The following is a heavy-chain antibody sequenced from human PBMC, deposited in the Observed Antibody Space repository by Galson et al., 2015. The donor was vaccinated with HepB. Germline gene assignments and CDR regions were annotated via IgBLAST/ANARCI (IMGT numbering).Heavy chain of an antibody. CDR2: IYYSGST. D-gene: IGHD3-22*01. J-gene: IGHJ3*02. CDR1: GGSISSSSYY. CDR3: ARQYYYDSSGYSPDAFDI. V-gene: IGHV4-39*01. Sequence: TLSLTCTVSGGSISSSSYYWGWIRQPPGKGLEWIGSIYYSGSTYYNPSLKSRVTISVDTSKNQFSLKLSSVTAADTAVYYCARQYYYDSSGYSPDAFDIWGQGTMVTVSS.